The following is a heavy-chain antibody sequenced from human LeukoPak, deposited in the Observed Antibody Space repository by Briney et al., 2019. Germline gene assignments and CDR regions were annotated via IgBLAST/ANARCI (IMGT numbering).Heavy chain of an antibody. D-gene: IGHD3-22*01. CDR1: GGSISSGGYY. CDR3: ARDRDYYDSSGYSETEGAFDI. J-gene: IGHJ3*02. CDR2: IYYSGST. Sequence: PSETLSLTCTVSGGSISSGGYYWSWIRQHPGKGLEWIGYIYYSGSTYYNPSLKSRVTISVDTSKNQFSLKLSSVTAADTAVYYCARDRDYYDSSGYSETEGAFDIWGQGTMVTVSS. V-gene: IGHV4-31*03.